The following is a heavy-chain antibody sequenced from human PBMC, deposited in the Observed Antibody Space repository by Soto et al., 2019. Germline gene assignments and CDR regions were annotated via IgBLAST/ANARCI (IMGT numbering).Heavy chain of an antibody. CDR2: IKSKIDGGTT. J-gene: IGHJ4*01. CDR1: GFSFSNAW. CDR3: NTDGTFVTDFDY. D-gene: IGHD2-21*02. V-gene: IGHV3-15*07. Sequence: EVQLVESGGGLVKPGGSLRLSCAASGFSFSNAWMNWVRQAPGKGLEWVGRIKSKIDGGTTDYTALVKGRFTILRDDSKNTLYLQMNSLKTEDTAMSYCNTDGTFVTDFDYWCHRTLVCVSS.